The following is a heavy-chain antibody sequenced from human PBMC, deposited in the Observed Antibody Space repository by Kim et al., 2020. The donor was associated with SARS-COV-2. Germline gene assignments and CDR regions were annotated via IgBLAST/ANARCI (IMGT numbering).Heavy chain of an antibody. CDR2: IYYSGST. D-gene: IGHD2-2*01. J-gene: IGHJ4*02. CDR3: ARVLGYCSSTSCLIDY. Sequence: SETLSLTCTVSGGSISSGDYYWTWIRQPPGKGLEWIGYIYYSGSTYYNPSLKSRVTISVDTSKNQFSLKLSSVTAADTAVYYCARVLGYCSSTSCLIDYWGQGTLVTVSS. V-gene: IGHV4-30-4*01. CDR1: GGSISSGDYY.